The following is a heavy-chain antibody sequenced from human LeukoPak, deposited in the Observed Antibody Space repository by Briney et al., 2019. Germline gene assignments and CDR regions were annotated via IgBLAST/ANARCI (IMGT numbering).Heavy chain of an antibody. CDR2: IYYSGST. Sequence: SETLSLTCTVSGGSISSYYWSWIRQPPGKGLEWIGCIYYSGSTNYNPSLKSRVTISVDTSKNQFSLKLSSVTAADTAVYYCARGGAHDYGDYVVYWGQGTLVTVSP. CDR3: ARGGAHDYGDYVVY. J-gene: IGHJ4*02. CDR1: GGSISSYY. V-gene: IGHV4-59*01. D-gene: IGHD4-17*01.